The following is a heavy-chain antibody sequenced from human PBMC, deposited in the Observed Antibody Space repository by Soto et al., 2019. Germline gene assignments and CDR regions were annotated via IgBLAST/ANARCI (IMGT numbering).Heavy chain of an antibody. J-gene: IGHJ6*02. CDR2: ISYDGSNK. Sequence: GGSLRLSCAASGFTFSSYAMHWVRQAPGKGLEWVAVISYDGSNKYYADSVKGRFTISRDNSKNTLYLQMNSLRAEDTAVYYCARDRXRSGWYGKRDYYYGMDVWGQGTTVTVSS. D-gene: IGHD6-19*01. V-gene: IGHV3-30-3*01. CDR3: ARDRXRSGWYGKRDYYYGMDV. CDR1: GFTFSSYA.